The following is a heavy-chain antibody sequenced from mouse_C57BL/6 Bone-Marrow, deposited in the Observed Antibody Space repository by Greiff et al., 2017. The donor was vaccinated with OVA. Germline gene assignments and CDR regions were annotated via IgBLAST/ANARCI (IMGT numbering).Heavy chain of an antibody. Sequence: EVKLEESGGDLVKPGGSLKLSCAASGFTFSSYGMSWVRQTPDKRLEWVATISSGGSYTYYPDSVKGRFTISRDNAKNTLYLQMSSLKSEDTAMYYCARHWDFDDWGHGTTLTVSS. CDR3: ARHWDFDD. D-gene: IGHD4-1*01. CDR1: GFTFSSYG. V-gene: IGHV5-6*02. CDR2: ISSGGSYT. J-gene: IGHJ2*01.